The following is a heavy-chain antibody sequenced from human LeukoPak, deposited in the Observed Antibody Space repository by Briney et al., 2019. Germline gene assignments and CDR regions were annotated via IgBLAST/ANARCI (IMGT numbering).Heavy chain of an antibody. J-gene: IGHJ3*02. CDR1: GGSISSSTYY. CDR2: IYYSGST. CDR3: ARRAIFGVVINAFDI. V-gene: IGHV4-39*01. D-gene: IGHD3-3*01. Sequence: SETLSLTCTVSGGSISSSTYYWGWIRQPPGKGLECIGSIYYSGSTFYNPSLKSRVTISVDTSKNQFSLKLSSVTAADTAVYYCARRAIFGVVINAFDIWGQGTMVTVSS.